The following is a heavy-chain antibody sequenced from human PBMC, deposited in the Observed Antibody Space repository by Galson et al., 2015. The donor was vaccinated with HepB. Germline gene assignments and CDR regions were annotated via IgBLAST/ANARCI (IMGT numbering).Heavy chain of an antibody. Sequence: SLRLSCAASGFTFSSYGMHWVRQAPGKGLEWVAVIWYDGSNKYYADSVKGRFTISRDNSKNTLYLQMNSLRAEDTAVYYCARGTRYDYGDSDLDYWGQGTLVTVSS. CDR2: IWYDGSNK. CDR3: ARGTRYDYGDSDLDY. D-gene: IGHD4-17*01. V-gene: IGHV3-33*01. CDR1: GFTFSSYG. J-gene: IGHJ4*02.